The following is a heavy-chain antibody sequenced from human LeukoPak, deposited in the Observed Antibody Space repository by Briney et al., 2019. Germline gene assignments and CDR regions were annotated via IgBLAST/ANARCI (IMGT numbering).Heavy chain of an antibody. CDR2: IFGTGNT. J-gene: IGHJ4*02. V-gene: IGHV3-66*01. CDR3: ASVFWNGH. Sequence: GGSLRLSCAASGFTISANYMNWVRQAPGKGLEWVSIIFGTGNTYYADSVQGRFTISRDNSKNTLYLQMDSLRAEDTAVYYCASVFWNGHWGRGTLVTVSS. CDR1: GFTISANY. D-gene: IGHD3-3*01.